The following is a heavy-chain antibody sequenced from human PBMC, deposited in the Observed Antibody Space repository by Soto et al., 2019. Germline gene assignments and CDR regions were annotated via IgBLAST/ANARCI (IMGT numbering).Heavy chain of an antibody. CDR1: GFTFSSYS. D-gene: IGHD5-12*01. Sequence: PGGSLRLSCAASGFTFSSYSMNWDRQAPGKGLEWVSSISSSSSYIYYADSVKGRFTISRDNAKNSLYLQMNSLRAEDTAVYYCARDPNSGYDSGDYWGQGTLVTVSS. V-gene: IGHV3-21*01. J-gene: IGHJ4*02. CDR3: ARDPNSGYDSGDY. CDR2: ISSSSSYI.